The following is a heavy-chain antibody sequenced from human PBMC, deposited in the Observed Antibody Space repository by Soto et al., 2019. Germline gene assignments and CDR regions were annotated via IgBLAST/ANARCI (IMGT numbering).Heavy chain of an antibody. CDR2: ISGRGGST. CDR1: GFTLSSSA. V-gene: IGHV3-23*01. CDR3: AKALRLF. J-gene: IGHJ4*02. D-gene: IGHD2-8*01. Sequence: GGSLRFPFPALGFTLSSSAMTWFPQVPGKGLEWVSAISGRGGSTYYADSVKGRFTISRDNSKNTLYLQMNSLRAEDTAVYYCAKALRLFWGQGTLVTVSS.